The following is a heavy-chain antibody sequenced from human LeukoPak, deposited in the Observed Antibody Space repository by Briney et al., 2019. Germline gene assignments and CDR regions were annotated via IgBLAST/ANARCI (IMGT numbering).Heavy chain of an antibody. CDR2: ISRSRIYI. V-gene: IGHV3-21*06. CDR3: ARDSGDGSGTYYPYGMDV. CDR1: GFTFSDYN. Sequence: GGSLRLSCAASGFTFSDYNMNWVRQAPGKGLEWVSSISRSRIYIYYADSVKGRFTISRDNAENSLYLQMSSLRAEDTAVYYCARDSGDGSGTYYPYGMDVWGQGTTVTVSS. J-gene: IGHJ6*02. D-gene: IGHD3-10*01.